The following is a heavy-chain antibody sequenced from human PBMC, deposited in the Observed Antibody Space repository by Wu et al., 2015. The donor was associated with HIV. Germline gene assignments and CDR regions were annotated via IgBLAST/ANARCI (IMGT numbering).Heavy chain of an antibody. D-gene: IGHD3-22*01. CDR1: GGTFSSYA. Sequence: QVQLVQSGPEVKKPGSSVRVSCKASGGTFSSYAFSWVRQAPGQGLEWMGGIIPISGTADYAQKFQGRITITADESTRTTYMHLSSLRSEDTAVYFCARDRNFLHDSSGYWFDYWGQGTLVTVSS. V-gene: IGHV1-69*12. J-gene: IGHJ4*02. CDR3: ARDRNFLHDSSGYWFDY. CDR2: IIPISGTA.